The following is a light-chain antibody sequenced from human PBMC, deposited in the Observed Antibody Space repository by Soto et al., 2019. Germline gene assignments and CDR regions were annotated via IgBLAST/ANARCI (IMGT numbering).Light chain of an antibody. CDR2: DAS. J-gene: IGKJ5*01. Sequence: EIVLTQSPATLSLSPWGATNVSCRASQSVSSSYLAWYQQKPGLAHRLLIYDASSRATGITDRFSGSGSGTDFTLTITRLEPEDSAVYFCQQYTGPRTTVGQRKRVEI. V-gene: IGKV3D-20*01. CDR1: QSVSSSY. CDR3: QQYTGPRTT.